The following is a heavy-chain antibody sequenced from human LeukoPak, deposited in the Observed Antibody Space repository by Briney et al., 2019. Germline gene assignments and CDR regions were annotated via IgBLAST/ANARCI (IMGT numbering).Heavy chain of an antibody. CDR1: GGSFSGYY. D-gene: IGHD2-15*01. J-gene: IGHJ3*02. CDR2: INHSGST. CDR3: ARGGRDIVVVVAATQAFDI. V-gene: IGHV4-34*01. Sequence: SETLSLTCAVYGGSFSGYYWSWIRQPPGRGLEWIGEINHSGSTNYNPSLKSRVTISVDTSKNQFSLKLSSVTAADTAVYYCARGGRDIVVVVAATQAFDIWGQGTMVTVSS.